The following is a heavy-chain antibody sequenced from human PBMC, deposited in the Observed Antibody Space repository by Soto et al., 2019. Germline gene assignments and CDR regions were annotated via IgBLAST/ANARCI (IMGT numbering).Heavy chain of an antibody. J-gene: IGHJ4*02. CDR1: GGSISSYY. Sequence: QVQLQESGPGLVKPSETLSLTCTVSGGSISSYYWSWIRQPPGKGLEWIGYIYYSGSTNYNPSLKSRVTISVDTSKNQFSLKLSSVTAADTAVYYCARATVTTIVFDYWGQGTLVTVSS. CDR3: ARATVTTIVFDY. CDR2: IYYSGST. D-gene: IGHD4-17*01. V-gene: IGHV4-59*01.